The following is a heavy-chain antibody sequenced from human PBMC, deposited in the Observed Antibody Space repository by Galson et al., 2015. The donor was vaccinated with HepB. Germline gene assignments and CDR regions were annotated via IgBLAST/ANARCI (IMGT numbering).Heavy chain of an antibody. J-gene: IGHJ4*02. V-gene: IGHV3-21*01. CDR1: GLLFDSYS. Sequence: SLRLSCAASGLLFDSYSMNWVRQAPGKGLEWVSSISVGSSYIYYADSVKGRFTISRDNAKNSLYLQMNSLRADDMAVYYCAKRLFVPTDCWGQGALVTVSS. CDR3: AKRLFVPTDC. CDR2: ISVGSSYI.